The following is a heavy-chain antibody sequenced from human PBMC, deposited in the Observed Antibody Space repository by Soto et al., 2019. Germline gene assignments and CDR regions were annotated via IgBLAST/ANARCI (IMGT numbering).Heavy chain of an antibody. D-gene: IGHD3-22*01. CDR1: GATFSSYA. CDR3: AREKYYYYDSSGAPGAFDV. Sequence: ASVKVSCKASGATFSSYAISWVRQAPGQGLEWMGGINPIFGTANYAQKFQVRVTITADKSTSTAYMELSSLRSEDTAVSYCAREKYYYYDSSGAPGAFDVWGQGTMVTVSS. CDR2: INPIFGTA. V-gene: IGHV1-69*06. J-gene: IGHJ3*01.